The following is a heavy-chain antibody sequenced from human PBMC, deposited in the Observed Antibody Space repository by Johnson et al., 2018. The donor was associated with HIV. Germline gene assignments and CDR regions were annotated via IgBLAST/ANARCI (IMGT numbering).Heavy chain of an antibody. CDR1: GFIFDDYD. CDR3: ARARGAPWDAFDI. CDR2: ISYDGSNK. Sequence: QVQLVESGGGVERPGGSLRLSCEGFGFIFDDYDLSWVRQAPGKGLEWVAGISYDGSNKYYADSVKGRFTISRDNSKNTLYLQMNSLRAGDTAVYYCARARGAPWDAFDIWGQGTMVTVSS. J-gene: IGHJ3*02. D-gene: IGHD3-10*01. V-gene: IGHV3-30*03.